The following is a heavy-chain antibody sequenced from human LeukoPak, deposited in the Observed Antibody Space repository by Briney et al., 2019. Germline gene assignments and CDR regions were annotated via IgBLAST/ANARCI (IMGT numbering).Heavy chain of an antibody. CDR2: IRGDGSEK. V-gene: IGHV3-7*03. CDR1: GFTFSTYW. CDR3: ARDSQEFFQH. Sequence: GGSLRLSCAASGFTFSTYWMAWVRQAPGKGLEWLANIRGDGSEKYYVDSVKGRFTISRDNSKNSLYLQMNSLRTEDTALYYCARDSQEFFQHWGQGTLVTVSS. J-gene: IGHJ1*01.